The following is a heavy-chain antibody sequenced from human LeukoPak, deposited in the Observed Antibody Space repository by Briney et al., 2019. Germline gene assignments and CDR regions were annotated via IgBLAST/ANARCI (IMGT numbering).Heavy chain of an antibody. CDR3: AGGPRTTAKDIVVVPAARRGDY. J-gene: IGHJ4*02. Sequence: PSETLSLTCAIYGGSFSDNYWSWIRLPPGKGLEWIGEINRSGTTNYNPSLKSRVTISVDTSKNQFSLKLSSVTAADTAVYYCAGGPRTTAKDIVVVPAARRGDYWGQGTLVTVSS. CDR1: GGSFSDNY. V-gene: IGHV4-34*01. D-gene: IGHD2-2*01. CDR2: INRSGTT.